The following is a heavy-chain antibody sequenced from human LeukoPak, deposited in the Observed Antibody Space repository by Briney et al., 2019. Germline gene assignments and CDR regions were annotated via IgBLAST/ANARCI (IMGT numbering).Heavy chain of an antibody. V-gene: IGHV3-7*01. D-gene: IGHD3-10*01. J-gene: IGHJ4*02. CDR1: GFTFSSYW. CDR2: IKQDGSEK. Sequence: GGSLRLSCAASGFTFSSYWMRWVRQAPGKGREGVANIKQDGSEKYYVDSVKGRFTISRDNAKNSLYLQMNSLRAEDTAVYYCARARTLWFGELLVDYWGQGTLVTVSS. CDR3: ARARTLWFGELLVDY.